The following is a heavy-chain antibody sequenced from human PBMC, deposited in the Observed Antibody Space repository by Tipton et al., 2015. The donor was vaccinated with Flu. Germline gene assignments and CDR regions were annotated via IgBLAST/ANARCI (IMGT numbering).Heavy chain of an antibody. V-gene: IGHV4-59*08. Sequence: TLSLTCTVSGGSITNYYWSWIRQPPGKGLEFIGYIYYTGSASYNPSLYSRVTMSVDTSKNQFSPKVTPVTAADTAVYSCAKRTAGRSMGDFAYWGQGILVNGSS. J-gene: IGHJ4*02. CDR1: GGSITNYY. CDR2: IYYTGSA. D-gene: IGHD1-26*01. CDR3: AKRTAGRSMGDFAY.